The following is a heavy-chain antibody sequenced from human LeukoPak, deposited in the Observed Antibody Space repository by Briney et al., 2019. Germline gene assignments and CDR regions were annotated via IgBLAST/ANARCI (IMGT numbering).Heavy chain of an antibody. V-gene: IGHV1-18*01. J-gene: IGHJ6*02. CDR2: ISAYNGNT. D-gene: IGHD2-2*01. Sequence: ASVKVPCKASGYTFTSYGISWVRQAPGQGLEWMGWISAYNGNTNYAQKPQGRVTMTTDTSTSTAYMELRSLRSDDTAVYYCARIPMIVVVPAPPQYYYYGMDVWGQGTTVTVSS. CDR3: ARIPMIVVVPAPPQYYYYGMDV. CDR1: GYTFTSYG.